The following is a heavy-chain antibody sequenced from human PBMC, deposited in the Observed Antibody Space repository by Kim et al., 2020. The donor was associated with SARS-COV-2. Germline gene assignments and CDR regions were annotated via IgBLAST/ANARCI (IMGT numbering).Heavy chain of an antibody. J-gene: IGHJ4*02. D-gene: IGHD6-6*01. Sequence: YYVDSVKGRFTISRDNAKNSLYLQMNSLRAEDTAVYYCARGGWAAQGFDYWGQGTLVTVSS. V-gene: IGHV3-7*01. CDR3: ARGGWAAQGFDY.